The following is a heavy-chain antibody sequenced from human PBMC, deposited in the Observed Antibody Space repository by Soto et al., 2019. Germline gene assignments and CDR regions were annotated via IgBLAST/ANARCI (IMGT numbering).Heavy chain of an antibody. Sequence: GGSLRLSCAASGFTVSSNYMSWVRQAPGKGLEWVSVIYSGGSTYYADSVKGRFTISRDNSKNTLYLQMNSLRAEDTAVYYCARERSNYYYYYYMDVWGKGTTVTVSS. J-gene: IGHJ6*03. CDR1: GFTVSSNY. V-gene: IGHV3-66*01. CDR2: IYSGGST. CDR3: ARERSNYYYYYYMDV.